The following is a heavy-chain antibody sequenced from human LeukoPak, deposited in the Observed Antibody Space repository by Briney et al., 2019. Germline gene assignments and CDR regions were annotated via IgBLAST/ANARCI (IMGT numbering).Heavy chain of an antibody. CDR3: ARDQDDGTLDY. CDR2: IYSGGST. V-gene: IGHV3-66*01. D-gene: IGHD1-1*01. Sequence: PGRSLRLSCAASGFTVSSNYISCVRQAPRKWLEWVSVIYSGGSTYYADSVKGRFTISRDNPKNTLYLQMNSLRAEDTAVYYCARDQDDGTLDYWGQGTLVTVSS. J-gene: IGHJ4*02. CDR1: GFTVSSNY.